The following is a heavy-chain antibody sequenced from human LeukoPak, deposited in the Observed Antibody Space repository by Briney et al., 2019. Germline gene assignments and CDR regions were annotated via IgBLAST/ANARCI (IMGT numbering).Heavy chain of an antibody. J-gene: IGHJ3*02. CDR2: IYYSGST. Sequence: PSETLSLTCTVSGGSISSYYWSWIRQPPGKGLEWIGYIYYSGSTNYNPSLKSRVTISVDTSKNQFSLKLSSVTAADTAVYSCARDSYYYDSSGFQLDIWGQGTMVTVSS. V-gene: IGHV4-59*01. CDR3: ARDSYYYDSSGFQLDI. CDR1: GGSISSYY. D-gene: IGHD3-22*01.